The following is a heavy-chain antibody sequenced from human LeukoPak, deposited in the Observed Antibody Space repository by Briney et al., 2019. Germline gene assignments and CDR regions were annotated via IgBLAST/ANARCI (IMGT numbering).Heavy chain of an antibody. CDR2: IYPGDSDT. J-gene: IGHJ3*02. CDR1: GYSFTSYW. CDR3: ARRRQRGYSSSWYVDAFDI. D-gene: IGHD6-13*01. V-gene: IGHV5-51*01. Sequence: GESLKISCKGSGYSFTSYWIGWVRQMPGKGLEWMGIIYPGDSDTRYSPSFQGQVTISADKSISTAYLQWSSLKASDTAMHYCARRRQRGYSSSWYVDAFDIWGQGTMVTVSS.